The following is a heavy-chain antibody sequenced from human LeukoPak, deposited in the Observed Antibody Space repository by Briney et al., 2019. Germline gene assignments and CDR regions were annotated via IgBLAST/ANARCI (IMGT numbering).Heavy chain of an antibody. CDR1: GGSFSGYY. V-gene: IGHV4-59*01. CDR3: ARAPYYYDSSGYHLGWFDP. CDR2: IYYSGST. D-gene: IGHD3-22*01. J-gene: IGHJ5*02. Sequence: SETLSLTCAVYGGSFSGYYWSWIRQPPGKGLEWIGYIYYSGSTNYNPSLKSRVTISVDASKNQFSLKLSSVTAADTAVYYCARAPYYYDSSGYHLGWFDPWGQGTLVTVSS.